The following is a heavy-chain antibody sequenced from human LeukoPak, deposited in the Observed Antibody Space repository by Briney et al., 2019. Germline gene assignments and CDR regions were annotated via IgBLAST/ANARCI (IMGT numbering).Heavy chain of an antibody. CDR1: GYSIGSDYY. CDR2: IFHTGST. Sequence: SETLSLTCAVSGYSIGSDYYWGWIRQSPGKGLEWIGSIFHTGSTYYNPSLKSRVTILVDTSKNHFSLNLRSVTGADTAVYYCARHGGYCSRTSCYQSNYYYYYMDVWGKGTTVTVSS. D-gene: IGHD2-2*01. V-gene: IGHV4-38-2*01. J-gene: IGHJ6*03. CDR3: ARHGGYCSRTSCYQSNYYYYYMDV.